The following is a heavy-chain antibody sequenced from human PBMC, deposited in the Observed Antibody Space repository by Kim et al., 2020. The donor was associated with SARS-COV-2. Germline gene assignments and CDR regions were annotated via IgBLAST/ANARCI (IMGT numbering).Heavy chain of an antibody. J-gene: IGHJ6*02. CDR3: ARDTYFYYYGLDV. V-gene: IGHV4-59*01. CDR2: INYSGST. Sequence: SETLSLTCTVSGGSISSYYWSWIRQPPGKGLEWIGYINYSGSTSYNPSLKCRVTISVDTSKNQFSLNLTSVTAADTAVYYCARDTYFYYYGLDVWGQGTT. CDR1: GGSISSYY.